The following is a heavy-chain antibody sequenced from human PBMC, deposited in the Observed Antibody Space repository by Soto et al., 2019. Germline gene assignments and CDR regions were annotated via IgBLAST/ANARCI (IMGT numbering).Heavy chain of an antibody. D-gene: IGHD2-2*01. CDR3: AIYCISTSCYRYYYYGMDV. Sequence: ASVKVSCKASGGTFSSYAISWVRQAPGQGLEWMGGIIPIFGTANYAQKFQGRVTITADESTSTAYMELSSLRSEDTAVYYCAIYCISTSCYRYYYYGMDVWGQGTTVTVS. J-gene: IGHJ6*02. CDR1: GGTFSSYA. CDR2: IIPIFGTA. V-gene: IGHV1-69*13.